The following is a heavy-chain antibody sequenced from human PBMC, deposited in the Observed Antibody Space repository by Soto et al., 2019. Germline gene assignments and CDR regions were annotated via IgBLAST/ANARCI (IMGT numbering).Heavy chain of an antibody. CDR3: ARGNLATLTDF. D-gene: IGHD1-1*01. Sequence: QVQLVQSGPEVKKPGAPVKISCQASGYTFTDFDINWVRQATGQGLEWMGWMNPNTGNTRYAQRFQGRLIMTRDTSISTAYMEMGSLSSEDTAVYYCARGNLATLTDFWGQGTLVTVSS. CDR2: MNPNTGNT. CDR1: GYTFTDFD. V-gene: IGHV1-8*02. J-gene: IGHJ4*02.